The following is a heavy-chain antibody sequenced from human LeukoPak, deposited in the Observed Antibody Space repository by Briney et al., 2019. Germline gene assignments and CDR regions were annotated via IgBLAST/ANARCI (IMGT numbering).Heavy chain of an antibody. J-gene: IGHJ3*02. CDR2: IYPGDANIDI. Sequence: GASLQISCQGSGSDFPRHWIGWVRQLAGRGLEWMGTIYPGDANIDIGYSPSFQGQVTISADKSISTAYLQWSSLRASDTAMYYCARQRSRDGYNYDGFDIWGQGTMVTVSS. CDR1: GSDFPRHW. V-gene: IGHV5-51*01. CDR3: ARQRSRDGYNYDGFDI. D-gene: IGHD5-24*01.